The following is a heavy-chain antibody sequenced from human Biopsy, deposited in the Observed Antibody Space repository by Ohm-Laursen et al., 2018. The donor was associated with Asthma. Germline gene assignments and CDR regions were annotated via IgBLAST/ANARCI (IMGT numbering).Heavy chain of an antibody. Sequence: ASVKVSCKTSGYTFNSAGITWVRQTPGQGLEWMGWISVYNGNTKVAQKLQDRVTMITGTSTSTAYMELRSLRSDDTAVYFCARAVDYSHYYGIDVWGQGTTVTVS. CDR1: GYTFNSAG. V-gene: IGHV1-18*01. CDR2: ISVYNGNT. D-gene: IGHD3-10*01. CDR3: ARAVDYSHYYGIDV. J-gene: IGHJ6*02.